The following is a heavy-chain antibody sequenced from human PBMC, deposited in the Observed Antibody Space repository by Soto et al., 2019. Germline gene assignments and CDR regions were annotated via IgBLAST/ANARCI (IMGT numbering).Heavy chain of an antibody. CDR3: ARETPSAAAAYYYYGLDV. CDR1: GGTFSSYF. V-gene: IGHV1-69*13. J-gene: IGHJ6*02. CDR2: IIPVFGTA. D-gene: IGHD6-13*01. Sequence: SVEVSCKXSGGTFSSYFINWVRQAPGRGLEWVGGIIPVFGTASYAEKFQGRVTITADESTSTAYMELSRLRSDDTAVYYCARETPSAAAAYYYYGLDVWGQGTTVTVSS.